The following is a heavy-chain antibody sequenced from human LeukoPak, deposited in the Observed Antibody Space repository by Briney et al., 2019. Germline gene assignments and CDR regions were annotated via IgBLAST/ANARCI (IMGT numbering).Heavy chain of an antibody. V-gene: IGHV1-58*02. CDR2: IVVGSGEL. J-gene: IGHJ6*03. CDR3: AAETSRAYNSYYFMDV. Sequence: GASVNVSCKASGFTFSVSAIHWVRQARGQGLEWIGWIVVGSGELDYAHSFRERVTLTRDTSTRTAYMELSSLRSEDTAVYYCAAETSRAYNSYYFMDVWGGGTTVTVSS. D-gene: IGHD5-24*01. CDR1: GFTFSVSA.